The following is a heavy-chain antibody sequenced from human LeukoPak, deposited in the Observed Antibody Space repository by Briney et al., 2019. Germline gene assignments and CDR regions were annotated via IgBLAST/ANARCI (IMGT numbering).Heavy chain of an antibody. J-gene: IGHJ4*02. V-gene: IGHV4-59*08. D-gene: IGHD6-19*01. CDR2: IYYSGST. CDR1: GGSISSYY. Sequence: SETLSLTCTVSGGSISSYYWSWIRQPPGKGLEWIGYIYYSGSTNYNPSLKSRVAISVDTSKNQFSLNLYSVTAADTAVYYCARSSYRGGWYDWGQGTLVTVSS. CDR3: ARSSYRGGWYD.